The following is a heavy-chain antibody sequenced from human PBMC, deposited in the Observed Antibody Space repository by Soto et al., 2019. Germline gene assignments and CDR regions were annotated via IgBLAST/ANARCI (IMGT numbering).Heavy chain of an antibody. Sequence: PGEALNISCQGSGYSFANYWIAWVRQMPGKGLEWVGVIYPGDSDTRYSPSFRRQVTISADKSISHVYLQWSSLKASDTAMYYCARNRLRQYYFGMDVWGQGTTVTVTS. CDR3: ARNRLRQYYFGMDV. D-gene: IGHD3-10*01. CDR1: GYSFANYW. V-gene: IGHV5-51*01. J-gene: IGHJ6*02. CDR2: IYPGDSDT.